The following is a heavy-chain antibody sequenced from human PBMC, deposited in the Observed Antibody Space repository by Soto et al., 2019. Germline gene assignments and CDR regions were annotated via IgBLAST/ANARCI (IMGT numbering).Heavy chain of an antibody. J-gene: IGHJ5*02. Sequence: KVSCKASGYTFTGYYMHWVRQMPGRGLEWMGIIYPGDSDTRYSPSFEGQVTISADKSINTAYLQWSSLKASDSAMYYCARLGDFWSGYYSWFDPWGQGTQVTVSS. CDR3: ARLGDFWSGYYSWFDP. CDR1: GYTFTGYY. V-gene: IGHV5-51*01. D-gene: IGHD3-3*01. CDR2: IYPGDSDT.